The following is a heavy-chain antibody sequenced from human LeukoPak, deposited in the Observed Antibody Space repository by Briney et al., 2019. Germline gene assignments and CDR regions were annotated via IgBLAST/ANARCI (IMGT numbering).Heavy chain of an antibody. V-gene: IGHV3-74*01. CDR2: INSDGSNT. D-gene: IGHD6-13*01. CDR1: GFTFSSYW. J-gene: IGHJ4*02. Sequence: PGGSLRLACAASGFTFSSYWMHWVRQAPGKGLVWVSRINSDGSNTHYADSVKGRFTISRDNAKNTLYLHMNSLRAEDTAVYYCGRDGITAADPLDYWGQGTLVTVSS. CDR3: GRDGITAADPLDY.